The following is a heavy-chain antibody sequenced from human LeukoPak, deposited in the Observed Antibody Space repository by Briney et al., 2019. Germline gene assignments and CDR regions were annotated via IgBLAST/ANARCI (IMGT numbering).Heavy chain of an antibody. CDR2: ISYDGSNK. D-gene: IGHD2-15*01. V-gene: IGHV3-30-3*01. Sequence: GGSLRLSCAGSGFTFSSYAMSWVRQAPGKGLEWVAVISYDGSNKYYADSVKGRFTISRDNSKNTLYLQMNSLRAEDTAVYYCACMVAWGQGTLVTVSS. CDR3: ACMVA. J-gene: IGHJ1*01. CDR1: GFTFSSYA.